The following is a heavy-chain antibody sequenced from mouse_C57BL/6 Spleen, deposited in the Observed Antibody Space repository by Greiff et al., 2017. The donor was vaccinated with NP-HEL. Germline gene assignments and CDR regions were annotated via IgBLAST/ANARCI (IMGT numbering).Heavy chain of an antibody. J-gene: IGHJ3*01. D-gene: IGHD1-1*01. CDR3: ANLRQFAY. V-gene: IGHV5-17*01. Sequence: EVMLVESGGGLVKPGGSLKLSCAASGFTFSDYGMHWVRQAPEKGLEWVAYISSGSSTIYYADTVKGRFTISRDNAKNTLFLQMTSLRSEDTAMYYCANLRQFAYWGQGTLVTVSA. CDR2: ISSGSSTI. CDR1: GFTFSDYG.